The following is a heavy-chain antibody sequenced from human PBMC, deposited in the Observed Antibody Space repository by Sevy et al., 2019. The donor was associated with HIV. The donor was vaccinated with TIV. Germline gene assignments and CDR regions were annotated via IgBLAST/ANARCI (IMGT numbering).Heavy chain of an antibody. Sequence: ASVKVSCKASGYTFTSYGISWVRQAPGQGLEWMGWISAYNGNTNYAQKLQGRVTMTTDTSTSTAYMELRSLRSDDTAVDYWAREGGYYYDSSGYYYGDGMDVWGQGTTVTVSS. CDR1: GYTFTSYG. V-gene: IGHV1-18*01. CDR3: AREGGYYYDSSGYYYGDGMDV. J-gene: IGHJ6*02. CDR2: ISAYNGNT. D-gene: IGHD3-22*01.